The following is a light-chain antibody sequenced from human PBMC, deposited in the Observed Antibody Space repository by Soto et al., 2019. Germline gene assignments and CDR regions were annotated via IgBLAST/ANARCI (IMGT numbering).Light chain of an antibody. Sequence: EIVLTQSPATLSSSPGERATLSCRASQTISSYLAWYQQKPGQAPRLLIYGASTRATGIPARFSGSGSGTKFTLTIASLQPDDFATYYCQQYETFSGTFGPGTKVDIK. CDR2: GAS. CDR1: QTISSY. CDR3: QQYETFSGT. V-gene: IGKV3-11*01. J-gene: IGKJ1*01.